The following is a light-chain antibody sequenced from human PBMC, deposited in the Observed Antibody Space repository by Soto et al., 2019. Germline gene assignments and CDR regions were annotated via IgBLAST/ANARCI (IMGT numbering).Light chain of an antibody. J-gene: IGKJ3*01. CDR1: QSVNSN. Sequence: EIVLTQSPATLSVSPGERATLSCRASQSVNSNLAWYQQKPGQAPRLLIYGAFTRATGIPASFIGNGSGTEFTLTASSLQPEDFAVYYCQQYNNWPFTFGPGTKVDIK. CDR2: GAF. V-gene: IGKV3-15*01. CDR3: QQYNNWPFT.